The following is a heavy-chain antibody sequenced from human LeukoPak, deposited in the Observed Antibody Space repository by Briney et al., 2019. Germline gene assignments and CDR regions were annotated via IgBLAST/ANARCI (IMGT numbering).Heavy chain of an antibody. J-gene: IGHJ4*02. CDR1: GFTFSDYS. D-gene: IGHD3-22*01. CDR2: ISFSVNTK. V-gene: IGHV3-48*04. CDR3: AKGRYYDSSGYPIDY. Sequence: GGSLRLSCAASGFTFSDYSMNWVRQAPGKGLEWVSYISFSVNTKYYGDSVKGRFTISRDNAKNSLYLHMDSLRAEDTAVYYCAKGRYYDSSGYPIDYWGQGTLVTVSS.